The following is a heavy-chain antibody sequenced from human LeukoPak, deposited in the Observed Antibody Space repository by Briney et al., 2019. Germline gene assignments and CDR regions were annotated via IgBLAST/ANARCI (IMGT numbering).Heavy chain of an antibody. J-gene: IGHJ4*02. V-gene: IGHV1-2*02. Sequence: ASVKVSCKASGYTFTGYYMHWVRQAPGQGLEWMGWINPNSGGTNYAQKFQGRVTMTRDTSISAAYMELSRLRSDDTAVYYCARLEGDCSSTSCYGSFDYWGQGTLVTVSS. CDR1: GYTFTGYY. CDR2: INPNSGGT. CDR3: ARLEGDCSSTSCYGSFDY. D-gene: IGHD2-2*01.